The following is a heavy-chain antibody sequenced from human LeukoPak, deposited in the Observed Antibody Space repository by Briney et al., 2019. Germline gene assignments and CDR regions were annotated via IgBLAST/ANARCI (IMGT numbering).Heavy chain of an antibody. CDR1: GYTFTSYA. V-gene: IGHV1-2*02. Sequence: ASVKVSCKASGYTFTSYAMNWVRQAPGQGLEWMGWINPNSGGTNYAQKFQGRVTMTRDTSISTAYMELSRLRSDDTAVYYCARDYRGGGSNYYMDVWGKGTTVTVSS. CDR3: ARDYRGGGSNYYMDV. J-gene: IGHJ6*03. D-gene: IGHD6-19*01. CDR2: INPNSGGT.